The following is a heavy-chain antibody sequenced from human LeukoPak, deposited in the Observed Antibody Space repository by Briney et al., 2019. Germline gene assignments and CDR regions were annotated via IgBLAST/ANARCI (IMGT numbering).Heavy chain of an antibody. V-gene: IGHV1-2*02. Sequence: ASVKVSCKASGYTFTGYYMHWVRQAPGQGLEWMGWINPNSGGTNYAQKLQGRVTMTTDTSTSTAYMELRSLRSDDTAAYYCARDTYYYDSSGYYTFDYWGQGTLVTVSS. CDR3: ARDTYYYDSSGYYTFDY. J-gene: IGHJ4*02. CDR2: INPNSGGT. D-gene: IGHD3-22*01. CDR1: GYTFTGYY.